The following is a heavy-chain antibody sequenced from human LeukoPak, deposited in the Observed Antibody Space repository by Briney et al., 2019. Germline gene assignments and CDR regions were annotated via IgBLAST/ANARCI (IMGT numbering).Heavy chain of an antibody. J-gene: IGHJ1*01. CDR1: GFTFSSYG. V-gene: IGHV3-33*01. CDR2: IWYDGSNK. Sequence: GGSLRLSCAASGFTFSSYGMHWVRQAPGKGLEWVAVIWYDGSNKYYADSVKGRFTISRDNSKNTLYLQMNSLRAEDTAVYYCARAVYDILTGYYSAYFQHWGQGTLVTVSS. CDR3: ARAVYDILTGYYSAYFQH. D-gene: IGHD3-9*01.